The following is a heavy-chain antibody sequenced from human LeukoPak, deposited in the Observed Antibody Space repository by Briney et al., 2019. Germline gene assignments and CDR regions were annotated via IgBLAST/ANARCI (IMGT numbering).Heavy chain of an antibody. Sequence: GGSLRLSCAASGFTFSRYWMHWVRQAPGKGLVWVSRINSDGSTTSYADSVKGRFTISRDNAKNTLYLQMNSLRAEDTAVYYCARDRSLTATTSAFNIWGQGTMVTVSS. CDR2: INSDGSTT. V-gene: IGHV3-74*01. CDR3: ARDRSLTATTSAFNI. CDR1: GFTFSRYW. J-gene: IGHJ3*02. D-gene: IGHD1-20*01.